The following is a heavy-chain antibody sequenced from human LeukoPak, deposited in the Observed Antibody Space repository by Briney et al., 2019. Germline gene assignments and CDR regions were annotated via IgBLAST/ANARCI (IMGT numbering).Heavy chain of an antibody. Sequence: GGSLRLSCAASGFTFSSYEMNWVRQAPGKGLEWVAVIWYDGSNKYYADSVKGRFTISRDNSKNTLYLQMNSLRAEDTAVYFHARDGLRYFDWYKPSYYYYGMDVWGKGTTVTVSS. D-gene: IGHD3-9*01. CDR3: ARDGLRYFDWYKPSYYYYGMDV. V-gene: IGHV3-33*08. J-gene: IGHJ6*04. CDR1: GFTFSSYE. CDR2: IWYDGSNK.